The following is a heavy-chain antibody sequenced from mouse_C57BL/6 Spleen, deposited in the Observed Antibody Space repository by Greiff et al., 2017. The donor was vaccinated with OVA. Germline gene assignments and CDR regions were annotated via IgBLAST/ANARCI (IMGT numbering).Heavy chain of an antibody. D-gene: IGHD1-1*01. CDR2: LNPYNGGT. Sequence: EVQLQQSGPVLVKPGASVKMSCKASGYTFTDYFMNWVKQSHGKSLGWIGVLNPYNGGTSYNQKFKGKATLTVDKSSSTAYMELNSLTSEDSAVYYCAKSNYYGSSLWYYDVWGTGTTVTVSS. J-gene: IGHJ1*03. CDR1: GYTFTDYF. V-gene: IGHV1-19*01. CDR3: AKSNYYGSSLWYYDV.